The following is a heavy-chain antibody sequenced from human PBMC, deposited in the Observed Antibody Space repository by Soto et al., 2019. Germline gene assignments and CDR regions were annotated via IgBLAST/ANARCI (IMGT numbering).Heavy chain of an antibody. D-gene: IGHD1-26*01. Sequence: SETLSLTCAVSGGSISSSHWWTWVRQPPGKGLEWIGEIYHSGSTNYNPSLKSRVTISVDKSKNQFSLNLSSVTAADTAVYYCATSGSHQDEYYFDYWGQGTLVTVSS. CDR3: ATSGSHQDEYYFDY. J-gene: IGHJ4*02. V-gene: IGHV4-4*02. CDR1: GGSISSSHW. CDR2: IYHSGST.